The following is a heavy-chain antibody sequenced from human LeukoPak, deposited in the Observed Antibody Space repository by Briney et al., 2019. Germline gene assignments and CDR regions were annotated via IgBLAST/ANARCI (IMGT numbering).Heavy chain of an antibody. D-gene: IGHD6-13*01. Sequence: GESLKISCRGSGFSFANYWIGWVRQMPGKGLERMGIIYPGDSDTRYSSSFQGQVTISADKSTSTAYLQWSSLEASDTAIYYCARLRKQQLVIAYYYYMDVWGTGTTVTVSS. J-gene: IGHJ6*03. CDR1: GFSFANYW. CDR3: ARLRKQQLVIAYYYYMDV. V-gene: IGHV5-51*01. CDR2: IYPGDSDT.